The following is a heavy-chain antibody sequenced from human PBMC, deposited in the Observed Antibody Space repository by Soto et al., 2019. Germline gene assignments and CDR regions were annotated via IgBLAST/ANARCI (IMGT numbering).Heavy chain of an antibody. V-gene: IGHV1-3*01. CDR2: INAGNGNT. CDR1: GYTFTSYA. CDR3: ARDPSSSGWYWAEYFQH. D-gene: IGHD6-19*01. Sequence: ASVKVSCKASGYTFTSYAMHWVRQAPGQRLEWMGWINAGNGNTKYSQKFQGRVTITRDTSASTAYMELSSLRSEDTAVYYCARDPSSSGWYWAEYFQHWGQGPLVTVSS. J-gene: IGHJ1*01.